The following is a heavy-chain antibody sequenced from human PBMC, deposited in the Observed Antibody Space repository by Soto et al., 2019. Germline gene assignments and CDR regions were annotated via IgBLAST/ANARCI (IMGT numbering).Heavy chain of an antibody. D-gene: IGHD3-10*01. J-gene: IGHJ4*02. CDR3: ARGEFYGSGSSRAY. Sequence: QVQLVQSGAEVKKPGASVKVSCKASGYTFTGYYMHWVRQAPGQGLEWMGWINPNSGGTNYAQKFQGRVTMTMDTSISTAYMELSRLSSDDTAVYYWARGEFYGSGSSRAYWGQGTLVTVSS. V-gene: IGHV1-2*02. CDR1: GYTFTGYY. CDR2: INPNSGGT.